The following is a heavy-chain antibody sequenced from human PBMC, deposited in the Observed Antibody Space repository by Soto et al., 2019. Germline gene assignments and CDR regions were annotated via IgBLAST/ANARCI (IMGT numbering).Heavy chain of an antibody. V-gene: IGHV3-30*03. CDR2: ISYAGATL. CDR1: GITFRSYA. D-gene: IGHD1-1*01. J-gene: IGHJ6*02. Sequence: PEVSIRLSCAASGITFRSYAMHWVRQAPGKGLEWVPVISYAGATLYRADSVKGRFSMSRDNSKDTFCLQMDCLRAADTAVYYCARGHTTNGYYYYLGMEVWCQGTMVTVSS. CDR3: ARGHTTNGYYYYLGMEV.